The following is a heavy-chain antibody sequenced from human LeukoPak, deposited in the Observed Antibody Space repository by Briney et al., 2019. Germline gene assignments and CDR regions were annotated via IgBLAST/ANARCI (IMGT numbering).Heavy chain of an antibody. CDR3: ARDLGQYYDTSDNWFDP. CDR1: GFTFSNYW. D-gene: IGHD3-22*01. CDR2: INSDGINT. Sequence: GGSLRLSCAASGFTFSNYWMNWVRQAPGKGLVWVSRINSDGINTSYADSVNGRFTISRDNAKNTLNLQMNSLRAEDTAVYYCARDLGQYYDTSDNWFDPWGQGTLVTVSS. J-gene: IGHJ5*02. V-gene: IGHV3-74*01.